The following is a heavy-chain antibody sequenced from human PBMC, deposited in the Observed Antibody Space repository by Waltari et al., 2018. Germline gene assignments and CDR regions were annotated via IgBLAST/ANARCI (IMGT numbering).Heavy chain of an antibody. CDR1: GVSVNNYAHY. Sequence: QVLLQESGPGLVRPSETLSLTCTVSGVSVNNYAHYWSWLRQPPGKGLEWIGYMFHGGSTDYKPALKGRVNISTDKAKNQISLHLTSLTAADTALYFCARVTNDPFDFWGQGTMVTVSP. CDR2: MFHGGST. J-gene: IGHJ3*01. CDR3: ARVTNDPFDF. V-gene: IGHV4-61*08.